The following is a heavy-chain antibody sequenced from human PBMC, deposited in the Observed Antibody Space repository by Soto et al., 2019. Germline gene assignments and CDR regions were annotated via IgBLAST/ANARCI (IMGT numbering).Heavy chain of an antibody. CDR2: IYWDEDK. J-gene: IGHJ6*02. V-gene: IGHV2-5*05. CDR3: AVWKSESGLDV. D-gene: IGHD1-1*01. CDR1: GFSLNTNGMG. Sequence: QITLKESGPTLVRPTQTLTLTCSFSGFSLNTNGMGVGWVRQPPGKALEWLAFIYWDEDKRYGPSLKTTLTVTTDTCKYEVVLTLTHLCPFDTGAYDCAVWKSESGLDVWGQGNTVTVSS.